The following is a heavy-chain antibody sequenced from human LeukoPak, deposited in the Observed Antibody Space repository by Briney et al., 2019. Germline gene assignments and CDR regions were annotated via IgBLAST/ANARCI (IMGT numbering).Heavy chain of an antibody. CDR3: ASLAGCSSTSCPDDAFDI. J-gene: IGHJ3*02. Sequence: ASVKVSCKASGYTFTGYYMHWVRQAPGQGLEWMGWINPNSGGTNYAQKFQGRVTMTRDTSISTPYMELSRLRSDDTAVYYCASLAGCSSTSCPDDAFDIWGQGTMVTVSS. D-gene: IGHD2-2*01. CDR2: INPNSGGT. V-gene: IGHV1-2*02. CDR1: GYTFTGYY.